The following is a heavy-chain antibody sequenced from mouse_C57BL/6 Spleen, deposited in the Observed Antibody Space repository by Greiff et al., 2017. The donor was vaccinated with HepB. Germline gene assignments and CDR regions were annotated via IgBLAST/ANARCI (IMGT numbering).Heavy chain of an antibody. CDR1: GFNIKDDY. CDR2: IDPENGDT. J-gene: IGHJ4*01. D-gene: IGHD1-1*01. CDR3: TRGITTVVALYYYAMDY. Sequence: VQLQQSGAELVRPGASVKLSCTASGFNIKDDYMHWVKQRPEQGLEWIGWIDPENGDTEYASKFQGKATITADTSSNTAYLQLSSLTSEDNAVYYCTRGITTVVALYYYAMDYWGQGTSVTVSS. V-gene: IGHV14-4*01.